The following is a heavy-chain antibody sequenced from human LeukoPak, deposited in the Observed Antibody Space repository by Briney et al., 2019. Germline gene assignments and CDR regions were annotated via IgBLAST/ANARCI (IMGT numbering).Heavy chain of an antibody. V-gene: IGHV3-23*01. CDR2: IGGSGVIT. CDR1: GFTFSSYA. D-gene: IGHD6-13*01. CDR3: AKARIGAAGSRYFDY. J-gene: IGHJ4*02. Sequence: GGSLRLSCAASGFTFSSYAMSWVRQAPGEGLEWVSVIGGSGVITYYADSVKGRFAISRDNSKNTLYLQMNSLRAEDTAVYYCAKARIGAAGSRYFDYWGQGTLVTVSS.